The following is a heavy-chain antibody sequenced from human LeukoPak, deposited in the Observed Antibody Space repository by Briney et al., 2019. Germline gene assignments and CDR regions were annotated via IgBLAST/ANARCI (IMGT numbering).Heavy chain of an antibody. CDR1: GFTFSSYA. J-gene: IGHJ4*02. V-gene: IGHV3-30-3*01. CDR2: ISYDGSNK. CDR3: ARSSAGGWYLDY. D-gene: IGHD6-19*01. Sequence: QSGGSLRLSCAASGFTFSSYAMHWVRQAPGKGLEWVAVISYDGSNKYYADSVKGRFTISRDNAKNSLYLQMNSLRAEDTAVYYCARSSAGGWYLDYWGQGTLVTVSS.